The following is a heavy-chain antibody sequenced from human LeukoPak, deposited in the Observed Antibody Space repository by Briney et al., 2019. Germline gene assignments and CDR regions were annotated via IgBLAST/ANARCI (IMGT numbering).Heavy chain of an antibody. Sequence: ASVTVSCMASGYTFTSYYMHWVRQAPGQGLEWMGIINPSGGSTSYAQKFQGRVTMTRDMSTSTVYMELSSLRSEDMALYYCASRAGGDYCVQGTLVTVSS. CDR3: ASRAGGDY. V-gene: IGHV1-46*01. CDR2: INPSGGST. CDR1: GYTFTSYY. D-gene: IGHD3-10*01. J-gene: IGHJ4*02.